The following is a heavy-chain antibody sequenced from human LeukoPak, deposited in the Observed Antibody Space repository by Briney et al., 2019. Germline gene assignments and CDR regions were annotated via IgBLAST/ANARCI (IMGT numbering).Heavy chain of an antibody. J-gene: IGHJ4*02. Sequence: SETLSLTCAVSDDSFSSHYWTWIRQPPGKGLELIGYIYYSVSGGGTNYNPSLKSRVTISADTSKNQFSLKLSSVTAADTAVYYCARGGTMTTVPLWGQGTLVTVSS. CDR2: IYYSVSGGGT. CDR3: ARGGTMTTVPL. V-gene: IGHV4-59*08. D-gene: IGHD4-17*01. CDR1: DDSFSSHY.